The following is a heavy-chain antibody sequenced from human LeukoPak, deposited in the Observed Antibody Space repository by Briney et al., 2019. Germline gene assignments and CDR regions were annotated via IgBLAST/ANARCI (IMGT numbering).Heavy chain of an antibody. CDR1: GFTFSNAW. D-gene: IGHD3-3*01. CDR3: TTGPIGDLWSGYYTGYYYYYMDV. J-gene: IGHJ6*03. Sequence: GGSLRLSCAATGFTFSNAWMSWVRQAPGKGLEWVSRIKSKTDGGTTDYAAPVKGRFTISRDDSKNTLYLQMSSLKTKDTAVYYCTTGPIGDLWSGYYTGYYYYYMDVWGKGTTVTVSS. CDR2: IKSKTDGGTT. V-gene: IGHV3-15*01.